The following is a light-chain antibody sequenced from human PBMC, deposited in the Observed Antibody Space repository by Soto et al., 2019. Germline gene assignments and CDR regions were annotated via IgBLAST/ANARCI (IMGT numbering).Light chain of an antibody. J-gene: IGKJ4*01. CDR3: QQYGSSPLT. Sequence: EIVLTQSPATLYLSPGERATLFCRASQSLRSNLAWYQQKPGQAPRLLIYGASTRATGIPDRFSGSGSGTDFTLTISRLEPEDFAVYYCQQYGSSPLTFGGGTKVDI. CDR1: QSLRSN. V-gene: IGKV3-20*01. CDR2: GAS.